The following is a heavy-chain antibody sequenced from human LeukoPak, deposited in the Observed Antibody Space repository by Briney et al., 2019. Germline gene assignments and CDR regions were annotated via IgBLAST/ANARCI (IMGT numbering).Heavy chain of an antibody. CDR1: GGSLSGYY. D-gene: IGHD3-3*01. V-gene: IGHV4-34*01. CDR2: INRSGST. CDR3: ARGKSRFLEWFLADY. Sequence: SETLSLTCAVYGGSLSGYYWSWIRQPPGKGLEWIGEINRSGSTNYNPSLKSRVTISVDTSKKQFSLQLSSVTAADTAVYYCARGKSRFLEWFLADYWGQGTLVTVSS. J-gene: IGHJ4*02.